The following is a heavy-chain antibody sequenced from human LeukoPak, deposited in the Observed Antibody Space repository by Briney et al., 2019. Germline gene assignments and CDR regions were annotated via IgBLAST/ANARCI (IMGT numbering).Heavy chain of an antibody. CDR3: TRGGGGSFPHY. J-gene: IGHJ4*02. CDR1: GFTFSNAW. Sequence: GGSLRLSCAASGFTFSNAWMSWVRQAPGQGLELVCRIKSKTDGGTTDYAAPMKGRFTISRDDSKNTLYLQMNSLKTEDTAVYYCTRGGGGSFPHYWGQGTLVTVSS. D-gene: IGHD2-21*01. V-gene: IGHV3-15*01. CDR2: IKSKTDGGTT.